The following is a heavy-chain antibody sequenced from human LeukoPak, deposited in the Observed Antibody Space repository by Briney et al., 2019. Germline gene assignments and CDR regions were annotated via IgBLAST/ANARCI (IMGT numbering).Heavy chain of an antibody. Sequence: PSETLSLTCTVSGGSISSYYWSWIRQPPGKGLEWIGYIYYSGSTNYNPSLKSRVTISVDTSKNQFSLKLSSVTAADTAVYYCAGSMITLGAPYYYYYGMDVWGKGTTVTVSS. CDR2: IYYSGST. J-gene: IGHJ6*04. V-gene: IGHV4-59*01. CDR1: GGSISSYY. D-gene: IGHD3-16*01. CDR3: AGSMITLGAPYYYYYGMDV.